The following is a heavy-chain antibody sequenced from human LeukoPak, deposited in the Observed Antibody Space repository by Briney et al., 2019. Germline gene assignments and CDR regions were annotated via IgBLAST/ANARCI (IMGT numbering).Heavy chain of an antibody. CDR1: GFTFSSYS. CDR3: ARETPSIAAAGY. D-gene: IGHD6-13*01. J-gene: IGHJ4*02. Sequence: PGGSLRLSCAASGFTFSSYSMNWVRQAPGKGLEWVSSISSSSSYIYYADSVKGRFTISRDNAKNSLYLQMNSLRAEDTAVYYCARETPSIAAAGYWGQVTLVTVSS. V-gene: IGHV3-21*01. CDR2: ISSSSSYI.